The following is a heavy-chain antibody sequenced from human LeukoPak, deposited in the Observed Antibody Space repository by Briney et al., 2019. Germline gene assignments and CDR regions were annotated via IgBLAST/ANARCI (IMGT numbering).Heavy chain of an antibody. CDR3: ARVAERRAPFDY. V-gene: IGHV3-30-3*01. J-gene: IGHJ4*02. CDR1: GLTFSSYA. Sequence: GRSLRLSCAASGLTFSSYARHWVRQAPGKGLEWVAVISYDGSNKYYADSVKGRFTISRDNSKNTLCLQMNSLRAEDTAVYYCARVAERRAPFDYWGQGTLVTVSS. D-gene: IGHD1-1*01. CDR2: ISYDGSNK.